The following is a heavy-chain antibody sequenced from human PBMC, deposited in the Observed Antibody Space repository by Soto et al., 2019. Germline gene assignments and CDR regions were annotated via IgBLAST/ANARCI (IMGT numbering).Heavy chain of an antibody. CDR1: GGSITSGSFY. J-gene: IGHJ5*01. CDR2: IHYSGTT. V-gene: IGHV4-39*01. Sequence: PSETLSLTCTVSGGSITSGSFYWGWIRQSPGKGLEWIGTIHYSGTTYYNPSLTSLRSRITINPDPSKNQLSLQLNSVTPDDTAVYYCVRLIGNSWLDSWGQGTLVTVSS. CDR3: VRLIGNSWLDS.